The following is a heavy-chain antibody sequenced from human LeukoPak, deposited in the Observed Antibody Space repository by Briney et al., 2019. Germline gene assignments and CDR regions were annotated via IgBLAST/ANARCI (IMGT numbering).Heavy chain of an antibody. CDR3: ARVGVGYSFDY. Sequence: GSLRLSCAVSGFTFSDHYMDWVRQAPGKGLEWVGRTRNKANSYSTEYAASVKGRFTISRDDSKTSLDLQMNSLKTEDTAVYYCARVGVGYSFDYWGQGTLVTVSS. J-gene: IGHJ4*02. CDR1: GFTFSDHY. CDR2: TRNKANSYST. V-gene: IGHV3-72*01. D-gene: IGHD3-3*01.